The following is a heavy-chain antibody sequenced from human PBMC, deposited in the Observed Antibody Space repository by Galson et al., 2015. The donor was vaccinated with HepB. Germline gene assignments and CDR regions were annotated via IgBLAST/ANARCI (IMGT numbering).Heavy chain of an antibody. CDR1: GYTFSTYW. Sequence: QSGAEVKKPGESLKISCQGSGYTFSTYWIAWVRQMPGKGLEWMGIIYPGDSDTKYSPSFQGQVTISADKSISTSYLQWGSLRASDTAMYYCARIKAFPGRIQNWGQGTLVTVSS. D-gene: IGHD1-26*01. V-gene: IGHV5-51*01. CDR2: IYPGDSDT. J-gene: IGHJ1*01. CDR3: ARIKAFPGRIQN.